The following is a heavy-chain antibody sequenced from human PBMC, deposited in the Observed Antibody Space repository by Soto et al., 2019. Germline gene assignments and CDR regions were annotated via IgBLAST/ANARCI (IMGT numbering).Heavy chain of an antibody. Sequence: GASVKVSCKASGYTFTSYGISWVRQAPGQGLEWMGWISAYNGNTNYAQKLQGRVTMTTDTSTSTAYMELRSLRSDDTAVYYYARATGAFWSGYFLWWFDPWGQGTLVTVSS. CDR2: ISAYNGNT. CDR1: GYTFTSYG. J-gene: IGHJ5*02. D-gene: IGHD3-3*01. V-gene: IGHV1-18*01. CDR3: ARATGAFWSGYFLWWFDP.